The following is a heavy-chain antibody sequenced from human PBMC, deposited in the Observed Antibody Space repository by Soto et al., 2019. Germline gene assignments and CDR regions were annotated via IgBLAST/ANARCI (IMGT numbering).Heavy chain of an antibody. J-gene: IGHJ6*03. CDR1: GYTFTSYA. D-gene: IGHD3-10*01. CDR3: AREFITMVRGVITRENYYYYMDV. V-gene: IGHV1-3*01. CDR2: INAGNGNT. Sequence: ASVKVSCKASGYTFTSYAMHWVRQAPGQRLEWMGWINAGNGNTKYSQKFQGRVTITRDTSASTAYMELSSLRSEDTAVYYCAREFITMVRGVITRENYYYYMDVWGKGTTVTVSS.